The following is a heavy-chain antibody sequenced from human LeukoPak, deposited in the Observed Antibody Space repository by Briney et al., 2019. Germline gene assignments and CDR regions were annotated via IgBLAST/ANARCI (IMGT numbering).Heavy chain of an antibody. J-gene: IGHJ4*02. CDR2: INHSGST. CDR3: ARHYYDRSY. V-gene: IGHV4-34*01. D-gene: IGHD3-22*01. CDR1: GGSFSGYY. Sequence: PSETLSLTCAVYGGSFSGYYWSWIRQPPGKGLEWIGEINHSGSTNYNPSLKSRVTISVDTSKNQFSLKLSSVTAADTAVYYCARHYYDRSYWGQGTLVTVSS.